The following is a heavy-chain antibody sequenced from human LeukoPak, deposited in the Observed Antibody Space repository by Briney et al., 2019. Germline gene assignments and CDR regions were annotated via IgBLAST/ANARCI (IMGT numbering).Heavy chain of an antibody. J-gene: IGHJ4*02. D-gene: IGHD6-13*01. CDR2: INPSGGST. CDR1: GYTFTSYY. V-gene: IGHV1-46*01. Sequence: ASVKVSCKASGYTFTSYYMHWVRQAPGQGLEWMGIINPSGGSTSYAQKFQGRVTMTRDTSTSTVYMELSSLRSEDTAVYYCARHQGGIWPGYYFDYWGQGTLVTVSS. CDR3: ARHQGGIWPGYYFDY.